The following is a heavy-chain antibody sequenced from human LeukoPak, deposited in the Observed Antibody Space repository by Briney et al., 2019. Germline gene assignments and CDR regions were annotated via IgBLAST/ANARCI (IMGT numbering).Heavy chain of an antibody. V-gene: IGHV4-59*01. CDR3: ARGGGTNYYYYGMDV. Sequence: PSETLSLTCTVSGGSISNYYWSWIRQPPGKGLEWIGYIYYSGSTNYNPSLKSRVTISVDTSKNQFSLKLSSVTAADTAVYYCARGGGTNYYYYGMDVWGQGTTVTVSS. CDR2: IYYSGST. CDR1: GGSISNYY. D-gene: IGHD1-26*01. J-gene: IGHJ6*02.